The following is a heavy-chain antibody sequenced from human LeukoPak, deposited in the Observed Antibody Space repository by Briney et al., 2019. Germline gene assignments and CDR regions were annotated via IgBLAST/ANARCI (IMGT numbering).Heavy chain of an antibody. V-gene: IGHV1-69*05. Sequence: SVKVSCXASGDTFDTYTISWVRQVPGQGLEWMGGFIPAFNTAHYARKFQGRVTITMDASTTTDFMEMSSLRFEDTAVYYCVRDKGLTGDTCAFVIWGQGTMVTVSS. CDR2: FIPAFNTA. CDR1: GDTFDTYT. J-gene: IGHJ3*02. CDR3: VRDKGLTGDTCAFVI. D-gene: IGHD7-27*01.